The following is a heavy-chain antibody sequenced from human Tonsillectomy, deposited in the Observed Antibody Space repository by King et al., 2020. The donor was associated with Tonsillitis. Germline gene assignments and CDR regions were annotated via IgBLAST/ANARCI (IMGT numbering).Heavy chain of an antibody. CDR1: GFTFSSYS. V-gene: IGHV3-48*01. CDR2: ISGTNNII. J-gene: IGHJ4*02. Sequence: VQLMESGGGLVQPGGSLTLSCAASGFTFSSYSMNWVRQAPGKGLEWVSYISGTNNIIYDADSVKGRFTISRDNAKNSLYLQMNSLRTEDTAVYYCARGEHFDFWSGFSAFDYWGQGALVTVSS. CDR3: ARGEHFDFWSGFSAFDY. D-gene: IGHD3-3*01.